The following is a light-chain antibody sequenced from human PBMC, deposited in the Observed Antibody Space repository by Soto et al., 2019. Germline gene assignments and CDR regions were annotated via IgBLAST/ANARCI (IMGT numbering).Light chain of an antibody. CDR2: DAF. Sequence: EIVLTQSPATLSLSPGERATLSCRASQSVSSYLAWYQLKPGQTPRLLIFDAFNRATGIPARFSGSGSGTDFTLTISSLEPEDFATYYCQQRTNRPPTFGGGTKVEIK. V-gene: IGKV3-11*01. CDR3: QQRTNRPPT. CDR1: QSVSSY. J-gene: IGKJ4*01.